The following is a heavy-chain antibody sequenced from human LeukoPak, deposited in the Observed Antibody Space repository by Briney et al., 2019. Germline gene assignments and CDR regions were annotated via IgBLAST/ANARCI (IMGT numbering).Heavy chain of an antibody. CDR2: IYYSGTT. V-gene: IGHV4-59*08. CDR1: GGSLSSYY. J-gene: IGHJ4*02. Sequence: SETLSLTCTVSGGSLSSYYWSWIRQPPGKGLEWIGYIYYSGTTNYNPSLKSRVTISVDTSKNQFSLKLSSVTTADTAVYYCARHKTGYYYYFDYWGQRTLVTVSS. CDR3: ARHKTGYYYYFDY. D-gene: IGHD3-22*01.